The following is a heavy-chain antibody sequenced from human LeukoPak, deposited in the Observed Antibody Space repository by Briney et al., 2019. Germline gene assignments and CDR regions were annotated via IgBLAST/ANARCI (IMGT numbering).Heavy chain of an antibody. CDR1: GYTFTGYY. CDR2: INPNSGGT. Sequence: ASVKVSCKASGYTFTGYYMHWVRQAPGQGLEWMGWINPNSGGTNYAQKFQGRVTMTRDTSISTAYMELSRLRSDDTAVYYCARDVEIGTQMPYWYSDLWGRGTLVTVSS. D-gene: IGHD5-24*01. V-gene: IGHV1-2*02. CDR3: ARDVEIGTQMPYWYSDL. J-gene: IGHJ2*01.